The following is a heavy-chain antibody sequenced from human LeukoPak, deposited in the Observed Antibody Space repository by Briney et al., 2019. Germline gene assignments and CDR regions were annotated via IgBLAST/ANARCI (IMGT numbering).Heavy chain of an antibody. J-gene: IGHJ4*02. Sequence: GGSLRLSCATSGFPFETNAMSWVRQAPGKGLEWVATIGNTETFYADSVTGRFTISRDNSRNTVNLQMNRLRVEDTAIYYCAKDWIQFNRVFDCFDSWGQGTLVTVSS. CDR1: GFPFETNA. CDR3: AKDWIQFNRVFDCFDS. V-gene: IGHV3-23*01. D-gene: IGHD5-18*01. CDR2: IGNTET.